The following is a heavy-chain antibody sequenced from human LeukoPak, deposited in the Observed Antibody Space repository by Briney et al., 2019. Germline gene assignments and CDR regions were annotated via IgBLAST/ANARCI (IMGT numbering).Heavy chain of an antibody. CDR1: GGSVSSGSYY. CDR3: ARSTYYYDSTYIDAFDI. J-gene: IGHJ3*02. Sequence: SETLSLTCTVSGGSVSSGSYYWSWIRQPPGKGLEWIGYIYYSGSTNYNPSLKSRVTISVDTSKNQFSLKLSSVTAADTAVYYCARSTYYYDSTYIDAFDIWGQGTMVTVSS. D-gene: IGHD3-22*01. V-gene: IGHV4-61*01. CDR2: IYYSGST.